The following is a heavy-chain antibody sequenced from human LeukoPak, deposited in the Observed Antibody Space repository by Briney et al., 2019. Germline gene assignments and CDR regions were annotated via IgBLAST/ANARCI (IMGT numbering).Heavy chain of an antibody. J-gene: IGHJ2*01. Sequence: KPSETLSLTCTVSGGSISSYYWSWIRQPAGKGLEWIGRIYTSGSTNYNPSLKSRVTMSVDTPKNQFSLKLSSVTAADTAVYYCARGGYYDSSGTLWYFDLWGRGTLVTVSS. CDR2: IYTSGST. D-gene: IGHD3-22*01. CDR1: GGSISSYY. V-gene: IGHV4-4*07. CDR3: ARGGYYDSSGTLWYFDL.